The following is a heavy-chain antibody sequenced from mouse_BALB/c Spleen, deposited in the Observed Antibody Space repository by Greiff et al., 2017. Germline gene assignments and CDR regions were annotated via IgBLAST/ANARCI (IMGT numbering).Heavy chain of an antibody. CDR3: AIVYGNFDY. J-gene: IGHJ2*01. D-gene: IGHD2-1*01. CDR1: GFNIKDTY. Sequence: EVQGVESGAELVKPGASVKLSCTASGFNIKDTYMHWVKQRPEQGLEWIGRIDPANGNTKYDPKFQGKATITADTSSNTAYLQLSSLTSEDTAVYYCAIVYGNFDYWGQGTTLTVSS. V-gene: IGHV14-3*02. CDR2: IDPANGNT.